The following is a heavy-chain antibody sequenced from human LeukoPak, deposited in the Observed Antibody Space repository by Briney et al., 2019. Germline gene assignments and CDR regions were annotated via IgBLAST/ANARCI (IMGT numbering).Heavy chain of an antibody. D-gene: IGHD5-24*01. CDR1: GGSMSSYY. CDR2: IYYSGST. V-gene: IGHV4-59*08. CDR3: ARGARAGYNLEPFDY. J-gene: IGHJ4*02. Sequence: PSETLSLTCTVSGGSMSSYYWSWIRQPPGKGLEWVGYIYYSGSTKYNPSLKSRVTISVDTSKNQFSLKLSSVTAADTAVYYCARGARAGYNLEPFDYWGQGTLVTVSS.